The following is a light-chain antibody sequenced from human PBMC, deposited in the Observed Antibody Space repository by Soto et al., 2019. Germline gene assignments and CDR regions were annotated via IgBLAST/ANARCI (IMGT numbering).Light chain of an antibody. V-gene: IGLV2-8*01. CDR3: CSYAYTFSV. Sequence: QSALTQPPSASGSPGQSVTISCTGTSSDVGGYKYVSWYQQHPGKAPKLMIFEVSRRPSGVPDRFSGSKSGNTASLTVSGLQAEDEADYFCCSYAYTFSVFGGGTKLTVL. CDR1: SSDVGGYKY. CDR2: EVS. J-gene: IGLJ3*02.